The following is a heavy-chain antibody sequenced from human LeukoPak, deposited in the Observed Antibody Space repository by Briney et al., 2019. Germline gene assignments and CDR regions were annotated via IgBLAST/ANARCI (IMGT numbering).Heavy chain of an antibody. CDR1: GFTFSSYA. CDR3: AKDVQYYYDSSGYSDY. CDR2: IIGSGVST. D-gene: IGHD3-22*01. J-gene: IGHJ4*02. V-gene: IGHV3-23*01. Sequence: GGSLRLSCAASGFTFSSYATSWVRQAPGRGLEWVSAIIGSGVSTYYADSVKGRCTISRDNSTKTRYLQMNSLRAEDPAVYYCAKDVQYYYDSSGYSDYWGQGTLVTVSS.